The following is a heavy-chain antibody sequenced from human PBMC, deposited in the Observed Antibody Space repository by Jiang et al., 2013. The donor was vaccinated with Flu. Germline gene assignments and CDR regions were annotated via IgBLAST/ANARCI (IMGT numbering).Heavy chain of an antibody. CDR3: VRGYTFYYGIDV. V-gene: IGHV4-4*07. J-gene: IGHJ6*02. D-gene: IGHD3-16*01. CDR2: FYSSGSI. Sequence: PGLVKPSETLSLTCAVSGGSISSHYWSWVRQPXGGGLEWIGRFYSSGSIDYNPSLKSRGTILVDTSKNQFSLRLSSVTAADTAVYYCVRGYTFYYGIDVWGQGTTVTV. CDR1: GGSISSHY.